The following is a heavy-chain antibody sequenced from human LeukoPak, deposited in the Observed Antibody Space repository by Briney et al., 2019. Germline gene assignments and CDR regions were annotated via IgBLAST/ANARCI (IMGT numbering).Heavy chain of an antibody. V-gene: IGHV4-39*01. Sequence: SETLSLTCTVSGGSISSSSYYWGWIRQPPGKGLEWIGSIYYSGNTYYNPSLKSRVTISVDTSKNQFSLKLSSVTAADTAVYYCARPYYGSGGYYTYFDYWGQGTLVTVSS. CDR2: IYYSGNT. J-gene: IGHJ4*02. CDR1: GGSISSSSYY. D-gene: IGHD3-10*01. CDR3: ARPYYGSGGYYTYFDY.